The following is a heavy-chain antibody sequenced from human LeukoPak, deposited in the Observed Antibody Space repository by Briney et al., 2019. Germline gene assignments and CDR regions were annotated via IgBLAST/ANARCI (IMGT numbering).Heavy chain of an antibody. D-gene: IGHD3-10*01. J-gene: IGHJ4*02. CDR1: GRSFSDYY. Sequence: SETLSLTCAVYGRSFSDYYWSWVRQPPGKGLECIGEVNHSGSTNYNPSLKSRVTISVDTSKNRFSLKLSSVTAADTAVYYCARVGSYSGYWGQGTLVTVSS. CDR3: ARVGSYSGY. CDR2: VNHSGST. V-gene: IGHV4-34*01.